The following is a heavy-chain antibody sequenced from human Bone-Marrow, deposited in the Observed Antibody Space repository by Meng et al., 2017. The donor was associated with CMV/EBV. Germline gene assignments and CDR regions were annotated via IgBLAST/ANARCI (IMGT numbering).Heavy chain of an antibody. D-gene: IGHD2-2*02. CDR1: GFTFSSYW. J-gene: IGHJ4*02. CDR3: ARGADAYCSSTSCYMPY. CDR2: INLDGSST. V-gene: IGHV3-74*01. Sequence: GESLKISCAASGFTFSSYWMHWVRQAPGKGLVWVSRINLDGSSTSYADSVKGRFSISRDNAKNSLYLQMNSLRAEDTAVYYCARGADAYCSSTSCYMPYWGQGSLVTVSS.